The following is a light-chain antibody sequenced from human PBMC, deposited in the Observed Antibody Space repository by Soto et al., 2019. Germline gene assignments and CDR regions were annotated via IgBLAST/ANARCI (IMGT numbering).Light chain of an antibody. CDR3: QHYNSYSEA. CDR2: KAS. Sequence: DIQMTLSPSTLYASVGDRVSITCRASQSLNSWLAWYQQKPGKAPKLLIYKASTLKSGVPSRFSGSGSGTEFALTISSLHPDYFATYYCQHYNSYSEAFGQGTKVDIK. J-gene: IGKJ1*01. V-gene: IGKV1-5*03. CDR1: QSLNSW.